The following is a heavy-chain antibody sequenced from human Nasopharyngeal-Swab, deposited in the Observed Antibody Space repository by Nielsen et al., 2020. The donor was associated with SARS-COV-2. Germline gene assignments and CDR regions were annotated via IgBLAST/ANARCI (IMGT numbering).Heavy chain of an antibody. V-gene: IGHV3-64D*06. J-gene: IGHJ4*02. CDR3: VKEQVRGDCFDY. Sequence: GESLKISCSASGFTFSSYAMHWVRQAPRKGLEYVSAISSNGGSTYYADSVKGRFTISRDNSKNTLYLQMSSLRAEDTAVYYCVKEQVRGDCFDYWGQGTLVTVSS. CDR1: GFTFSSYA. CDR2: ISSNGGST. D-gene: IGHD2-21*01.